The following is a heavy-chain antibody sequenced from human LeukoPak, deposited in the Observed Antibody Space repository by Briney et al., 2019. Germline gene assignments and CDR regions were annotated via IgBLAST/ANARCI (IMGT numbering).Heavy chain of an antibody. V-gene: IGHV3-23*01. J-gene: IGHJ1*01. D-gene: IGHD3-16*02. CDR2: ISGSGGST. Sequence: LEWVSAISGSGGSTYYADSVKGRFTISRDNSKNTLYLQMNSLRAEDTVLYQAEDGIRAIGLGIPAE. CDR3: EDGIRAIGLGIPAE.